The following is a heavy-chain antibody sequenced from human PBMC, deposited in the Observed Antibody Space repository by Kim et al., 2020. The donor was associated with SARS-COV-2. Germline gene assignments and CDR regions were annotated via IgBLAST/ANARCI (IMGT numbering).Heavy chain of an antibody. CDR3: ATDSSSWYSDAFDI. Sequence: SETLSLTCTVSGGSISSYYWSWIRQPPGKGLEWIGYIYYSGSTNYNPSLKSRVTISVDTSKNQFSLKLSSVTAADTAVYYCATDSSSWYSDAFDIWGQGTMVTVSS. CDR1: GGSISSYY. CDR2: IYYSGST. V-gene: IGHV4-59*01. J-gene: IGHJ3*02. D-gene: IGHD6-13*01.